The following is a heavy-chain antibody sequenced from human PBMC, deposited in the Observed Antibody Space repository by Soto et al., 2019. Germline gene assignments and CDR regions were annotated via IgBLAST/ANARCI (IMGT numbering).Heavy chain of an antibody. CDR2: IYHSGST. J-gene: IGHJ4*02. V-gene: IGHV4-30-2*01. CDR1: GGSISSGGYS. CDR3: ARAVVTIFGVAHYFDS. Sequence: QLQLQESGSGLVKPSQTLSLTCAVSGGSISSGGYSWSWIRQPPGKGLEWIGYIYHSGSTYYNPSLQRRVTKSVDRSKNQFSLKLSSVTAADTAVYYCARAVVTIFGVAHYFDSGGQGTLVAVSS. D-gene: IGHD3-3*01.